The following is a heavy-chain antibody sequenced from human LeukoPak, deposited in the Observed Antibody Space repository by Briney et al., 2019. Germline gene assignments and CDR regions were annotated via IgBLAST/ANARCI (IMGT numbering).Heavy chain of an antibody. Sequence: PGGSLRLSCAASGFTFRASAVHWVRQASGRGLEWLGRIRGKADNYATSYSASVQGRFTISRDDFTDTVYLQLHSLKTEDTAVYFCTRYPPSTGDWFDPWGQGTLVTVSS. CDR1: GFTFRASA. CDR3: TRYPPSTGDWFDP. V-gene: IGHV3-73*01. J-gene: IGHJ5*02. D-gene: IGHD1-14*01. CDR2: IRGKADNYAT.